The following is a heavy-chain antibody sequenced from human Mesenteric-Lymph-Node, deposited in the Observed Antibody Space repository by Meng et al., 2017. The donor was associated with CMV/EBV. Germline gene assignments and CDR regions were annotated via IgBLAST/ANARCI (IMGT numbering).Heavy chain of an antibody. CDR1: GTFSSYA. D-gene: IGHD6-13*01. V-gene: IGHV1-69*05. Sequence: GTFSSYAISWVRQAPGQGLEWMGGIIPIFGTANYAQKFQGRVTITTDESTSTAYMELSSLRSEDTAVYYCARDSLSGVAAATYFDYWGQGTLVTVSS. CDR2: IIPIFGTA. J-gene: IGHJ4*02. CDR3: ARDSLSGVAAATYFDY.